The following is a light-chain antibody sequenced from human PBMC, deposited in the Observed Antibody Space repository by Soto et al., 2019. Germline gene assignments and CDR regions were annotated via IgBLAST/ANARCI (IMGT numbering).Light chain of an antibody. CDR3: QQYDNLPRT. CDR2: DAS. V-gene: IGKV1-33*01. J-gene: IGKJ1*01. Sequence: DIQMTQSPSSLSASVGDRVTITCQASQDSSNYLNWYQQKPGKAPKLLIYDASNFETGVPSRFSGSGSRTDFTLTISSLQPEDIATYYCQQYDNLPRTFGQGTKVDIK. CDR1: QDSSNY.